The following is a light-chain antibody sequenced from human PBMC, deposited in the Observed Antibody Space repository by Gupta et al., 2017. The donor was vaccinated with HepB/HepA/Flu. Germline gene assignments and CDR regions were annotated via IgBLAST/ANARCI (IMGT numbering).Light chain of an antibody. CDR2: KNN. CDR3: ASRDGVLHGLL. V-gene: IGLV1-44*01. CDR1: YSNIGSNP. Sequence: SVLPPPPPTSCTPGQRVTISCSGSYSNIGSNPVYWYRQLPGTAPKLVIHKNNERPSGVPGRFSGSKSGTSASLAISGLQPEDEAVYYCASRDGVLHGLLFGAGTKVTVL. J-gene: IGLJ3*02.